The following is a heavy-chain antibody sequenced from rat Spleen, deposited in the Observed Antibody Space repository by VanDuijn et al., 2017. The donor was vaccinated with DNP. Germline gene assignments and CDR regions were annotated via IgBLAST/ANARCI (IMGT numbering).Heavy chain of an antibody. Sequence: QVQLQQSGAELAEPGSSVKISCKSSGYIFTSNYIGWIKQTTGQGLEYIGYINTGSGGTNYKEKFKGKATLTVDKSSSTAFMQLNSLTPDDSAVYYCARWDRGTGFVYWGQGTLVTVSS. CDR3: ARWDRGTGFVY. D-gene: IGHD4-3*01. V-gene: IGHV1-43*01. J-gene: IGHJ3*01. CDR1: GYIFTSNY. CDR2: INTGSGGT.